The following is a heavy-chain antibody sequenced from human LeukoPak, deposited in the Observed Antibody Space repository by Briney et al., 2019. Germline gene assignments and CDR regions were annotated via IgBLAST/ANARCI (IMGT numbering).Heavy chain of an antibody. V-gene: IGHV3-23*01. CDR3: AKHGRGNNSRDYFDY. J-gene: IGHJ4*02. CDR2: ISGSGGST. Sequence: PGGSLRLSCAASGFTFSSYAMSWVRQAPGKGLEWVSAISGSGGSTYYADSVKGRFTISRDNSKNTLYLQMNSLRAEDTAVYHCAKHGRGNNSRDYFDYWGQGTLVTVSS. CDR1: GFTFSSYA. D-gene: IGHD5-12*01.